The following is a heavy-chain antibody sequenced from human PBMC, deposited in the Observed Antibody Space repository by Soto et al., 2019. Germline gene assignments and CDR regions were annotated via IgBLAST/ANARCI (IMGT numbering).Heavy chain of an antibody. CDR2: INAGNGNT. D-gene: IGHD2-8*01. J-gene: IGHJ5*02. V-gene: IGHV1-3*01. Sequence: AXSVKVSCKASVYSFTGYAMHWVRQAPGQSLEWMGWINAGNGNTKYSQKFQGRVTITRDTSASTAYMELSSLRSEDTAVYYCARDPYCTNGVCYHNWFDHWGQGTLVTVSS. CDR1: VYSFTGYA. CDR3: ARDPYCTNGVCYHNWFDH.